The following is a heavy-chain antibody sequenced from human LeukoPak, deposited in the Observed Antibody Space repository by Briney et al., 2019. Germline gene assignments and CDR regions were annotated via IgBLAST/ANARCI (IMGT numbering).Heavy chain of an antibody. CDR3: ARHDAAYYYDSSGYSAEYFQH. CDR2: IYTSGST. CDR1: GGSISSYY. J-gene: IGHJ1*01. D-gene: IGHD3-22*01. Sequence: SETLSLTCTVSGGSISSYYWSWIRQPPGKGLEWIGYIYTSGSTNYNPSLKSRVTISVDTSKNQFSLKLSSVTAADTAVYYCARHDAAYYYDSSGYSAEYFQHWGQGTLVTVSS. V-gene: IGHV4-4*09.